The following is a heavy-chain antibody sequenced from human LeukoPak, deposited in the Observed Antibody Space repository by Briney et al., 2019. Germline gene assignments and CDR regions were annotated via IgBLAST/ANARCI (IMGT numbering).Heavy chain of an antibody. V-gene: IGHV3-30*03. CDR2: ISYDGSNK. Sequence: GGSLRLSCAASGFTFSSYGMHWVRQAPGKGLEWVAVISYDGSNKYYADSVKGRFTISRDNSKNTLYLQMNSLRAEDTAVYYCARGHLSTAVIRGFDYWGQGTLVTVSS. D-gene: IGHD5-18*01. J-gene: IGHJ4*02. CDR1: GFTFSSYG. CDR3: ARGHLSTAVIRGFDY.